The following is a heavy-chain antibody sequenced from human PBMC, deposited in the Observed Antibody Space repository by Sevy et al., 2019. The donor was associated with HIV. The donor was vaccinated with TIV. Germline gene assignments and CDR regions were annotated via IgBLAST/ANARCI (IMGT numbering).Heavy chain of an antibody. V-gene: IGHV3-30*18. J-gene: IGHJ4*02. D-gene: IGHD6-19*01. CDR3: AKDHDSSGWYIERELDY. Sequence: GGSLRLSCAASGFTFSSYGMHWVRQAPGKGLEWVAVISYDGSNKYYADSVKGRFTISRDNSKNTLYLQMNSLRAEDTAVYYCAKDHDSSGWYIERELDYWGQGTLVTVSS. CDR2: ISYDGSNK. CDR1: GFTFSSYG.